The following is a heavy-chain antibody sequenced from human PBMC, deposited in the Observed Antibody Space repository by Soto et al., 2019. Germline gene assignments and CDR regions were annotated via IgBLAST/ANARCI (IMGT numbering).Heavy chain of an antibody. CDR1: GFSFSDSW. V-gene: IGHV3-7*01. Sequence: PGGSLRLSCAASGFSFSDSWMGWDRQAPGKGREWVANIKEDGSEKNCVDSVKGRFTIYRDNAKNSLNLQTNSLRAEDTAVYYCASLGRHGWGQGTRVTVSS. CDR3: ASLGRHG. D-gene: IGHD3-16*01. CDR2: IKEDGSEK. J-gene: IGHJ6*02.